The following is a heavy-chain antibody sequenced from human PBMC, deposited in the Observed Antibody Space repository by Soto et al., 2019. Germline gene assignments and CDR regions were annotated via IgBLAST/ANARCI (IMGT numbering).Heavy chain of an antibody. Sequence: PGGSLRLSCAASGFTFSSYWMSWVRQAPGKGLEWVANIKQDGSEKYYVDSVKGRFTISRDNAKNSLYLQMNSLRAEDTAVYYCARVHLYYDSSGFDYWGQGTLVTVSS. CDR1: GFTFSSYW. CDR3: ARVHLYYDSSGFDY. V-gene: IGHV3-7*03. CDR2: IKQDGSEK. J-gene: IGHJ4*02. D-gene: IGHD3-22*01.